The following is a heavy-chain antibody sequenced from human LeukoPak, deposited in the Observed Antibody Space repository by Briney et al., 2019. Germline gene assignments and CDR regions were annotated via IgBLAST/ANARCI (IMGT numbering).Heavy chain of an antibody. CDR1: GASPY. Sequence: SETLSLTCTVSGASPYWTWIRQPPGKGLEWIGYIYSTTGTTNSNPSLKSRVTMSLDTSKKHLSLKLSAVTAADTAVYYCARGYGWFDPWGQGILVIVSS. J-gene: IGHJ5*02. V-gene: IGHV4-4*09. D-gene: IGHD3-10*01. CDR3: ARGYGWFDP. CDR2: IYSTTGTT.